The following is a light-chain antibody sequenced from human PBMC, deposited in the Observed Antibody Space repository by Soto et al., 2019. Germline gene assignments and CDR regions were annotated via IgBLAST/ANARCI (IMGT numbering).Light chain of an antibody. CDR3: MQALQTPIT. CDR2: LDS. CDR1: QSLLHRNGYNY. Sequence: DIVMTQSPLSLPVTPGEPASISCRSSQSLLHRNGYNYLDWYLQKPGQSPQLLIYLDSNRASGVPDRFSGSGSGTDFTLKISRVEAEDVGVYYCMQALQTPITFGQGTRLESK. V-gene: IGKV2-28*01. J-gene: IGKJ5*01.